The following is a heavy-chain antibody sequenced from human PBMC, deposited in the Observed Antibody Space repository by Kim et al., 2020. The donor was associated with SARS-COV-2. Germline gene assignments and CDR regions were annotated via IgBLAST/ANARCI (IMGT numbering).Heavy chain of an antibody. V-gene: IGHV4-61*01. CDR2: IYYSGST. J-gene: IGHJ4*02. CDR1: GGSVSSGSYY. CDR3: ARDTSYDILTGTPSYYFDY. D-gene: IGHD3-9*01. Sequence: SETLSLTCTVSGGSVSSGSYYWSWIRQPPGKGLEWIGYIYYSGSTNYNPSLKSRVTISVDTSKNQFSLKLSSVTAADTAVYYCARDTSYDILTGTPSYYFDYWGQETLVTVSS.